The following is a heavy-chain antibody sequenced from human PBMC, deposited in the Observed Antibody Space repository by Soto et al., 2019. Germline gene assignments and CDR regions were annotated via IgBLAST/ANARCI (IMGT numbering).Heavy chain of an antibody. Sequence: QPGGSLRLSGAASGFNFSTYCIHWVRQAPCKGLEWVAVIYYDGSTKYYADSVKGRFTVSRDNSKKTMFLQMNSLRAEDTALYYCARDFTQKRHDVGFDYWGQRTLLAVYS. J-gene: IGHJ4*02. CDR2: IYYDGSTK. V-gene: IGHV3-33*01. CDR3: ARDFTQKRHDVGFDY. CDR1: GFNFSTYC. D-gene: IGHD6-25*01.